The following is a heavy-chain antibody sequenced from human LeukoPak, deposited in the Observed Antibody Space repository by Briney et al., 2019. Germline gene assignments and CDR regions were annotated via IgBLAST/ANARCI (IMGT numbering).Heavy chain of an antibody. J-gene: IGHJ3*02. CDR3: ARGTMIVAFDI. V-gene: IGHV4-34*01. D-gene: IGHD3-22*01. CDR1: GGSFSGYY. Sequence: PSETLSLTCAVYGGSFSGYYWSWIRQPPGKGLEWIGEINHSGSTNYNPSLKSRVTISVDTFKNQFSLKLSSVTAADTAVYYCARGTMIVAFDIWGQGTMVTVSS. CDR2: INHSGST.